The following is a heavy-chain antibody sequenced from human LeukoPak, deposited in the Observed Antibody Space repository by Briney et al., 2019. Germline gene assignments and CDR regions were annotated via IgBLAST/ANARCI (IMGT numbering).Heavy chain of an antibody. V-gene: IGHV4-30-2*05. D-gene: IGHD4-17*01. CDR2: IYHSGST. J-gene: IGHJ4*02. CDR3: ARGIYGDYPESLDY. CDR1: GGSISSGGYS. Sequence: SETLSLTCAVSGGSISSGGYSWSWIRQPPGKGLEWIGYIYHSGSTYYNPSLKSRVTISVDTSKNQFSLKLSSVTAADTAVYYCARGIYGDYPESLDYWGQGTLVTVSS.